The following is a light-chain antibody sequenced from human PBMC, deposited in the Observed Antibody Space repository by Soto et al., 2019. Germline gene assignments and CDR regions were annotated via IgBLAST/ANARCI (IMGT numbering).Light chain of an antibody. V-gene: IGLV1-40*01. CDR3: HSYDSSLSGWV. CDR1: SSNIGAGYD. Sequence: QSVLTQPPSVSGAPGQRVTISCTGSSSNIGAGYDVHWYQQLPGTAPKLLIFGNNNRPSGVPDRFSGSKSGTSASLAITGLQAEDAADYYCHSYDSSLSGWVFGGGTKLTVL. J-gene: IGLJ3*02. CDR2: GNN.